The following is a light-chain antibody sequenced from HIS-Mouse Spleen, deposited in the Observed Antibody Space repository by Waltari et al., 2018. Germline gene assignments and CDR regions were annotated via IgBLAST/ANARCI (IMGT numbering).Light chain of an antibody. CDR3: AAWDDSLSGYV. V-gene: IGLV1-47*01. Sequence: QSVLTQPPSASGTPGQRVTISCSGSSSNIGSNSVYWYQPLPGTAPKLLIYRNNQRPSGVPDRFSGSKSGTSASLAISGLRSEDEADYYCAAWDDSLSGYVFGTGTKVTVL. CDR2: RNN. CDR1: SSNIGSNS. J-gene: IGLJ1*01.